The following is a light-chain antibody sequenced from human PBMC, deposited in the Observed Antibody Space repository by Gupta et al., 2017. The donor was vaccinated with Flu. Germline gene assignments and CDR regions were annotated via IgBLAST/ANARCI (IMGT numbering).Light chain of an antibody. J-gene: IGKJ2*03. V-gene: IGKV3-20*01. CDR3: HQDGSSPYS. Sequence: EIALTQSPGTLSLSPGERATLSCRASQSVSSSYLAWYQQKPGQAPRRLIYGASSRATGIPDRFSGSGSGTDFTLTISRLEPEDFAVYYCHQDGSSPYSFGQGTKLEIK. CDR1: QSVSSSY. CDR2: GAS.